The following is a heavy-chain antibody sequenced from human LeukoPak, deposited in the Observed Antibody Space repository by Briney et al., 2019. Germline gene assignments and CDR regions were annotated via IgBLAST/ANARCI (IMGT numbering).Heavy chain of an antibody. V-gene: IGHV1-2*06. CDR3: ARVTHIVGATIEAKNWFDP. CDR2: INPNSGGT. D-gene: IGHD1-26*01. Sequence: GASVKVSCKASGYTFTGYYMHWVRQAPGQGLEWMGRINPNSGGTNYAQKFQGRVTMTRDTSISTAYMELSGLRSDDTAVYYCARVTHIVGATIEAKNWFDPWGQGTLVTVSS. J-gene: IGHJ5*02. CDR1: GYTFTGYY.